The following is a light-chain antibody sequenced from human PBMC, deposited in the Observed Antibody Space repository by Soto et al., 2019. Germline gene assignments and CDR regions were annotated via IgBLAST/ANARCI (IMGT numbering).Light chain of an antibody. CDR1: QCPLHSNGYNY. CDR2: LGS. CDR3: MQALHTFT. V-gene: IGKV2-28*01. J-gene: IGKJ5*01. Sequence: DIVLTSSARSLPFTPREPYSISCRSSQCPLHSNGYNYLDWYLQKPGQSPQLLIYLGSNRASGVPDRFSGSGSGTDFTLKISRVEAEDVGVYYCMQALHTFTFGQGTRLEIK.